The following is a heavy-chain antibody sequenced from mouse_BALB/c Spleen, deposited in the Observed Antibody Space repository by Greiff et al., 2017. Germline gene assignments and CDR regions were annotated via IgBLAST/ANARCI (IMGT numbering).Heavy chain of an antibody. CDR2: ISYSGST. D-gene: IGHD4-1*01. CDR3: AREGTGAGAMDY. J-gene: IGHJ4*01. CDR1: GYSITSDYA. Sequence: EVKLMESGPGLVKPSQSLSLTCTVTGYSITSDYAWNWIRQFPGNKLEWMGYISYSGSTSYNPSLKSRISITRDTSKNQFFLQLNSVTTEDTATYYCAREGTGAGAMDYWGQGTSVTVSS. V-gene: IGHV3-2*02.